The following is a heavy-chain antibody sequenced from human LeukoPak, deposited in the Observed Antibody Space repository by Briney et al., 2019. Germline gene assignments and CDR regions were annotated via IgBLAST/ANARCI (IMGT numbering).Heavy chain of an antibody. J-gene: IGHJ4*02. V-gene: IGHV3-23*01. CDR3: ASLGFYDILTGYKLDY. CDR1: XXXFXSYA. CDR2: ISGSGGST. Sequence: PGGSLXXSXXXXXXXFXSYAMSWVRQAPGKGLEWVSAISGSGGSTYYADSVKGRFTISRDNSKNTLYLQMNSLRAEDTAVYYCASLGFYDILTGYKLDYWGQGTLVTVSS. D-gene: IGHD3-9*01.